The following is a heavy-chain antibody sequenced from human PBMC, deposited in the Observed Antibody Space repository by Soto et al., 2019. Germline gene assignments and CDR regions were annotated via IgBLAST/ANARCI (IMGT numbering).Heavy chain of an antibody. Sequence: EVQLLESGGGLVQPGGSLRLSCAASGFTFSSYAMSWVRQAPGKGLEWVSDISGSGGSTYYADSVKGRFTISRDNSKNTLYLQMNSLRAEDTAVYYCARHPDIVVVVAAAVTTVWFDYWGQGTLVTVSS. CDR2: ISGSGGST. V-gene: IGHV3-23*01. J-gene: IGHJ4*02. CDR3: ARHPDIVVVVAAAVTTVWFDY. D-gene: IGHD2-15*01. CDR1: GFTFSSYA.